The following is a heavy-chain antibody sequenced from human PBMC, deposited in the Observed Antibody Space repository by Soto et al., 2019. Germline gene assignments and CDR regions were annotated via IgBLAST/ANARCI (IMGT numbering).Heavy chain of an antibody. CDR2: IYYSGST. CDR3: ARRFLEWSTGDWYFDL. V-gene: IGHV4-39*01. Sequence: SETLSLTCTVSGGSISSSSYYWGWIRQPPGKGLEWIGSIYYSGSTYYNPSLKSRVTISVYTSKNQFSLKLSSVTAADTAVYYCARRFLEWSTGDWYFDLWGRGTLVTVSS. CDR1: GGSISSSSYY. J-gene: IGHJ2*01. D-gene: IGHD3-3*01.